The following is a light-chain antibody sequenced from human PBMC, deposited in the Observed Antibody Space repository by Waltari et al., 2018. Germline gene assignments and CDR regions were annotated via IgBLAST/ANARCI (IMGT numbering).Light chain of an antibody. Sequence: DIQMTQSPSTLSAFVGDRVTIICRASQNIGTWVAWYQQKPGKAPKLLIYRASNLESGVPSRFGGSGSGTEFTLTISSLQPDDLATYYCQQYNSDLGYSLGQGTKLEIK. CDR1: QNIGTW. J-gene: IGKJ2*03. CDR2: RAS. V-gene: IGKV1-5*03. CDR3: QQYNSDLGYS.